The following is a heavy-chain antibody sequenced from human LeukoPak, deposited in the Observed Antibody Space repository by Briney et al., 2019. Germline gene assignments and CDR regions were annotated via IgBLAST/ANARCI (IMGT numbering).Heavy chain of an antibody. V-gene: IGHV1-69*06. Sequence: ASVKVSCKASGGTFSSYAISWVRQAPGQGLEWMGGIIPIFGTANYAQKFQGRVTITADKSTSTAYMELSSLRSEDTAVYYCARRGPERVGFDYWGQGTLVIVSS. CDR3: ARRGPERVGFDY. J-gene: IGHJ4*02. CDR1: GGTFSSYA. CDR2: IIPIFGTA. D-gene: IGHD3/OR15-3a*01.